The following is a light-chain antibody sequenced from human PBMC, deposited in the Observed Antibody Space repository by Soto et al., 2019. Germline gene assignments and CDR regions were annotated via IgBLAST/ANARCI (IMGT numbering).Light chain of an antibody. CDR2: DDS. Sequence: QSALTQPASVSGSPGQSITISCTGTSSDVGGYNHVSWYHHHPGKASNLLIYDDSHRPSGVSNRFSGSKSGNTASLTISGLQAEDEADYYCSSYTSNSHYVFGTGTKVTVL. J-gene: IGLJ1*01. CDR3: SSYTSNSHYV. CDR1: SSDVGGYNH. V-gene: IGLV2-14*03.